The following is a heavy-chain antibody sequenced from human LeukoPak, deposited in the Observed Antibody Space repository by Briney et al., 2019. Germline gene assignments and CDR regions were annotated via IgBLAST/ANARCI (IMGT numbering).Heavy chain of an antibody. CDR3: ARDLGTYYYDSSGYYFDY. CDR1: GFTFSSYA. J-gene: IGHJ4*02. V-gene: IGHV3-30*04. D-gene: IGHD3-22*01. Sequence: PGGSLRLSCAASGFTFSSYAMNWVRQAPGKGLEWVAVISYAGSNKYYAGSVKGRFTISRDNSKNTLYLQMNSLRAEDTAVYYCARDLGTYYYDSSGYYFDYWGQGTLVTVSS. CDR2: ISYAGSNK.